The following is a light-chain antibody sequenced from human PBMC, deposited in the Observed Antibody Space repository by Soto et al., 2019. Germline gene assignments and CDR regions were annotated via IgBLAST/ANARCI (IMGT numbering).Light chain of an antibody. CDR1: QSISSY. Sequence: GDRVTLTCRASQSISSYLNWYQQKPGKAPKFLIYAASSLQSGVPSRFSGSGSGTDFTLTISSLQPEDFATYYCQQSYSTPFTFGPGTKVDIK. V-gene: IGKV1-39*01. J-gene: IGKJ3*01. CDR3: QQSYSTPFT. CDR2: AAS.